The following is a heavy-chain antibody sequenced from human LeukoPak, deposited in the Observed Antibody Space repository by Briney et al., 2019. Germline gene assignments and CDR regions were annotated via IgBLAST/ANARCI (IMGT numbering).Heavy chain of an antibody. CDR1: GFTFSDHY. Sequence: GGSLRLSCAASGFTFSDHYMDWVRQAPGKGLEWVGRSGNTANTYTTKYAASVKGRFTISRDDSKYSLYLQMNSLKTEDTAVYHCARVRRGDYYYMDVWGKGTTVTVSS. CDR3: ARVRRGDYYYMDV. J-gene: IGHJ6*03. CDR2: SGNTANTYTT. D-gene: IGHD1-26*01. V-gene: IGHV3-72*01.